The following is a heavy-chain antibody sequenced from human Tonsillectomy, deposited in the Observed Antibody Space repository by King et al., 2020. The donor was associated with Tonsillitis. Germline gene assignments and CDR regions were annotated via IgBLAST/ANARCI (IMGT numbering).Heavy chain of an antibody. J-gene: IGHJ4*01. D-gene: IGHD2-15*01. CDR2: XYSTGTT. CDR1: GASISSNY. CDR3: AIYGXXXGASGGYLXY. V-gene: IGHV4-4*08. Sequence: VQLQESGPGLVKPSETLSLTCTVSGASISSNYWSWIRQPPGXXLEXVGHXYSTGTTFYNPXXKXRLXISXDPSKNXXXLXLISVXAADPAMYYCAIYGXXXGASGGYLXYWGXXXLVSXSS.